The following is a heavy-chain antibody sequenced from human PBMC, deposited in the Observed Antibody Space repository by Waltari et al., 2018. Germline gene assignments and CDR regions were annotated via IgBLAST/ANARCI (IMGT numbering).Heavy chain of an antibody. CDR2: IYYSGST. Sequence: QVQLQESGPGLVKPSETLSLTCTVSGGSISSYYWSWIRQPPGKGLEWIGYIYYSGSTTYNPSPKSRVTISVDTSKNQFSLKLSSVTAADTAVYYCASRPRGGAFDIWGQGTMVTVSS. V-gene: IGHV4-59*08. CDR3: ASRPRGGAFDI. D-gene: IGHD3-16*01. CDR1: GGSISSYY. J-gene: IGHJ3*02.